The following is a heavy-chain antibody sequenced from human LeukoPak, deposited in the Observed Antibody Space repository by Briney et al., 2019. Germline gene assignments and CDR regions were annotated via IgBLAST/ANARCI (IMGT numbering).Heavy chain of an antibody. CDR3: ARDQGPYYYDSSGSGFDP. CDR2: ISAYNGNT. D-gene: IGHD3-22*01. V-gene: IGHV1-18*01. Sequence: GASVKVSCKASGYTFNSYGISWVRQAPGQGLEWMGWISAYNGNTNYAQKLQGRVTMTTDTSTSTAYMELRSLRSDDTAVYHCARDQGPYYYDSSGSGFDPWGQGTLVTVSS. J-gene: IGHJ5*02. CDR1: GYTFNSYG.